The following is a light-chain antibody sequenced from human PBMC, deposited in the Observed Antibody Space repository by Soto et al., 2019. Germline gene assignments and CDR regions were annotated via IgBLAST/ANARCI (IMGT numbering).Light chain of an antibody. CDR2: AAS. CDR3: QQSYSTPQT. CDR1: QTISTS. V-gene: IGKV1-39*01. Sequence: DIQMTQSPPSLSASVGDRVAITCRASQTISTSLNWYRQRPGQAPNLLIYAASNLQSGVPSRFSGSGSGTDFTLTISSLQPEDFATYYCQQSYSTPQTFGQGTKVEIK. J-gene: IGKJ1*01.